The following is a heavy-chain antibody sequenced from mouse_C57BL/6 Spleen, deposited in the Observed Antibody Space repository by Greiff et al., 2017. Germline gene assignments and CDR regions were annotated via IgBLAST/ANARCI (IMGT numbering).Heavy chain of an antibody. CDR1: GFTFSNYW. Sequence: EVQGVESGGGLVQPGGSMKLSCVASGFTFSNYWMNWVRQSPEKGLEWVAQIRLKSDNYATHYAESVKGRFTISRDDSKSSVYLQMNNLRAEDTGIYYCTGIYYYAMDYWGQGTSVTVSS. J-gene: IGHJ4*01. CDR2: IRLKSDNYAT. V-gene: IGHV6-3*01. CDR3: TGIYYYAMDY.